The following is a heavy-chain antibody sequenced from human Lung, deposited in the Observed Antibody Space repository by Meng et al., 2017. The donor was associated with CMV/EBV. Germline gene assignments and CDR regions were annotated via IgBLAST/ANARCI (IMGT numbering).Heavy chain of an antibody. J-gene: IGHJ4*02. D-gene: IGHD6-13*01. Sequence: VSXXATVYTLTYYFSHWVRQPPGQGLEWMGISNPSDNTTIYAQKFQGRVTMTSDTSTSTFYMALSSLRTDDTALYYCARDLGYSSSWYFQYYFDCWGQGXLVTVSS. CDR2: SNPSDNTT. CDR3: ARDLGYSSSWYFQYYFDC. CDR1: VYTLTYYF. V-gene: IGHV1-46*01.